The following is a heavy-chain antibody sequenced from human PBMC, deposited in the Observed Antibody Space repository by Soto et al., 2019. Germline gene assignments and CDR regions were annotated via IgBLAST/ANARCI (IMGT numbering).Heavy chain of an antibody. V-gene: IGHV1-3*04. CDR2: INTGNGRT. J-gene: IGHJ4*02. D-gene: IGHD4-17*01. CDR1: GYTFTTYA. Sequence: ASVKVSCKASGYTFTTYAIHWVRQAPGQRREWMGWINTGNGRTKYSPKFQGRVTITRDTSASTVYMELSSLRSEDTALYYCARDVHGDYVLDYWGQGTLVTVSS. CDR3: ARDVHGDYVLDY.